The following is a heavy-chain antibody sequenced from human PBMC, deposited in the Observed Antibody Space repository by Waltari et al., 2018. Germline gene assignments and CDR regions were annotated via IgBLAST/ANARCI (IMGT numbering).Heavy chain of an antibody. CDR1: GASVSSHRDT. J-gene: IGHJ4*02. V-gene: IGHV6-1*01. CDR2: TYYRSKWYN. D-gene: IGHD6-19*01. Sequence: VQLPQSGPGLVKPAQTLALTCPTPGASVSSHRDTGHRTRQSPSRGLEWLGRTYYRSKWYNDYAVSVKSRITINPDTSKNQFSLQLNSVTPEDTAVYYCAREVGSGWPHWGQGTLVTVSS. CDR3: AREVGSGWPH.